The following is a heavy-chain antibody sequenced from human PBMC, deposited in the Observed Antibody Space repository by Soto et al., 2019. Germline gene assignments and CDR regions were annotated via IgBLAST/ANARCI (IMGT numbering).Heavy chain of an antibody. CDR1: GFTFSNAW. Sequence: KTGGSLRLSCAASGFTFSNAWMSWVRQAPGKGLEWVGRIKSKTDGGTTDYAAPVKGRFTISRDDSKNTLYLQMNSLKTEDTAVYYCTTVPGGEATITSYYYYYMDVWGKGTTVTVSS. CDR2: IKSKTDGGTT. V-gene: IGHV3-15*01. J-gene: IGHJ6*03. CDR3: TTVPGGEATITSYYYYYMDV. D-gene: IGHD5-12*01.